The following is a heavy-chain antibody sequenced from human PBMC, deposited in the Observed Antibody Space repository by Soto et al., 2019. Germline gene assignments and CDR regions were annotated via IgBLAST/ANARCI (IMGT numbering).Heavy chain of an antibody. Sequence: QVRLQESGPGLVKPSETLSLTCTVSGASISSYYWSWIRQPPGKRLEWIGYMAPSGTSKYNPSLAGRVTISGDTSNNQFSLKLTSVTAADTAVYYCARDGNFGDDIHDYYGMDVWGRGTTVTVSS. J-gene: IGHJ6*02. CDR2: MAPSGTS. D-gene: IGHD4-17*01. CDR1: GASISSYY. CDR3: ARDGNFGDDIHDYYGMDV. V-gene: IGHV4-59*01.